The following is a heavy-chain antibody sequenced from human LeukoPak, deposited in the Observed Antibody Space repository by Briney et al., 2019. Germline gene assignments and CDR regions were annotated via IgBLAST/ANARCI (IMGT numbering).Heavy chain of an antibody. CDR2: MKQDGGEK. CDR1: GFTFDDYA. CDR3: ARNLHDY. V-gene: IGHV3-7*01. J-gene: IGHJ4*02. Sequence: GESLRLSCAAFGFTFDDYAIHWVRQAPGKGLEWVANMKQDGGEKYYVDSVKGRFTISRDNAKNSLYLQMNSLRGEDTAVYYCARNLHDYWGQGTLVTVSS.